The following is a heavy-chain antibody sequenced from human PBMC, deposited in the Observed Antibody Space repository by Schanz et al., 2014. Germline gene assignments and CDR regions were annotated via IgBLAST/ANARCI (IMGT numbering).Heavy chain of an antibody. D-gene: IGHD3-10*01. CDR1: GYTFTTYG. J-gene: IGHJ5*02. Sequence: QVQLVQSGREVKKPGASVKVSCKASGYTFTTYGISWVRQAPGQGLEWMGWISAYNGKTNYAQKLQGRVTMTTDTSASTAYMERRSLRSDDTAVYYCAGRADYDGSGSYLFGNWFDPWGQGTLVTVSS. CDR2: ISAYNGKT. V-gene: IGHV1-18*01. CDR3: AGRADYDGSGSYLFGNWFDP.